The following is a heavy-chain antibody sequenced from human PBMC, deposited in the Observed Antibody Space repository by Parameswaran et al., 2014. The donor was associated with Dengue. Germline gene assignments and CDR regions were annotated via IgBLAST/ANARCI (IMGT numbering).Heavy chain of an antibody. CDR1: GGSISSYY. CDR3: ARVDDSSGYPYYFDY. Sequence: ASETLSLTCTVSGGSISSYYWSWIRQPPGKGLEWIGYIYYSGSTNYNPSLKSRVTISVDTSKNQFSLKLSSVTAADTAVYYCARVDDSSGYPYYFDYWGQGTLVTVSS. CDR2: IYYSGST. J-gene: IGHJ4*02. D-gene: IGHD3-22*01. V-gene: IGHV4-59*01.